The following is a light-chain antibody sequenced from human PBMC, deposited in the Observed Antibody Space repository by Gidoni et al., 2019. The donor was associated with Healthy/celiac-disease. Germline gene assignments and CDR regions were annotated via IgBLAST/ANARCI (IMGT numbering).Light chain of an antibody. CDR3: QQYGSSHLT. CDR1: QSVSSSY. V-gene: IGKV3-20*01. Sequence: IVLTQSPGTLSLSPVQRATLSCRASQSVSSSYLAWYQQKPGQAPRPLIYGASSRATGIPDRFSGSRSGTDFTLTISRLEPEDFAVYYCQQYGSSHLTFGGGTKVEIK. J-gene: IGKJ4*01. CDR2: GAS.